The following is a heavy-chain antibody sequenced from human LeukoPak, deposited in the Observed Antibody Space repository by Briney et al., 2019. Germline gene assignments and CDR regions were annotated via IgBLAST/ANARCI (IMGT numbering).Heavy chain of an antibody. Sequence: PSETLSLTCTVSGGSISGFYWSWIRQPPGKGLEWIGYIYYSGSTNYNPSLKSRVTISVDTSKNQFSLKLSSVTAADTAVYYCARVGYYDSSGYYPFDYWGQGTLVTVSS. D-gene: IGHD3-22*01. CDR1: GGSISGFY. CDR3: ARVGYYDSSGYYPFDY. CDR2: IYYSGST. V-gene: IGHV4-59*01. J-gene: IGHJ4*02.